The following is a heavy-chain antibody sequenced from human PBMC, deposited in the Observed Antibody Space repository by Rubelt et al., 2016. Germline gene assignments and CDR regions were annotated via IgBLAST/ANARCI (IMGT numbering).Heavy chain of an antibody. J-gene: IGHJ4*02. CDR3: ARDQGLGGFDY. CDR1: GFTFGDYA. Sequence: GGGLVQPGRSLRLSCTAPGFTFGDYAMSWFRQAPGKGLEWVAVIWYDGSNKYYADSVKGRFTISRDNSKNTLYLQMNSLRAEDTAVYYCARDQGLGGFDYWGQGTLVTVSS. D-gene: IGHD3-16*01. CDR2: IWYDGSNK. V-gene: IGHV3-33*01.